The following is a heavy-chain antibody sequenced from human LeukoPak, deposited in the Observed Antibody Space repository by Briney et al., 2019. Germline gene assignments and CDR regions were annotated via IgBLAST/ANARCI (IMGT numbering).Heavy chain of an antibody. Sequence: GASVKVSCKAFGSTFTSYGISWVRQAPGQGLEWMGRINPNSGGTNYAQKFQGRVTMTRDTSISTAYMELSRLRSDDTAVYYCARAREDILTGRYYYYYMDVWGKGTTVTVSS. CDR3: ARAREDILTGRYYYYYMDV. V-gene: IGHV1-2*06. J-gene: IGHJ6*03. CDR1: GSTFTSYG. CDR2: INPNSGGT. D-gene: IGHD3-9*01.